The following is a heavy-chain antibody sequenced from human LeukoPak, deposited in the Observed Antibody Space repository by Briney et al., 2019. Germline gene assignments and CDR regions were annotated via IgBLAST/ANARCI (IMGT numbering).Heavy chain of an antibody. Sequence: ASVKVSCKASGYTFSIYGISWVRQAPGQGLEWMGWISAYNGNTNYAQKLQGTVTMTTDTSTSTAYMELRSLRSDDTAVYYCARAPLAPNGDYYYYYYMDVWGKGTTVTVSS. CDR1: GYTFSIYG. J-gene: IGHJ6*03. CDR3: ARAPLAPNGDYYYYYYMDV. V-gene: IGHV1-18*01. D-gene: IGHD2-8*01. CDR2: ISAYNGNT.